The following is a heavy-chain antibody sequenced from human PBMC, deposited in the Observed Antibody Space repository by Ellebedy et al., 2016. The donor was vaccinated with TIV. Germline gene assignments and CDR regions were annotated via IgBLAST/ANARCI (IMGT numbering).Heavy chain of an antibody. CDR1: GGSISNYY. J-gene: IGHJ4*02. V-gene: IGHV4-59*01. Sequence: GSLRLSCTVSGGSISNYYWSWIRQPPGKGLEWIGYIYYSGSTNYNPSLKRRVPITVDTSKNQFSLKLSSVTAADTGIYYCSRTVAGAGTFSFDYWGQGTLVTVSS. D-gene: IGHD6-19*01. CDR3: SRTVAGAGTFSFDY. CDR2: IYYSGST.